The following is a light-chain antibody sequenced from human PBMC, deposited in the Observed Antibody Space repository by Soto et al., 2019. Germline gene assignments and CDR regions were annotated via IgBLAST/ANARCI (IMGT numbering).Light chain of an antibody. CDR2: EVI. CDR3: SSYTSMDTVI. V-gene: IGLV2-14*01. Sequence: QSALTQPASVSGSPGQSITISCAGTNSGIGRYNYVSWHQQHPGKAPKLLIFEVIHRPSGVSNRFSGSKSGSKASLTISGLQAEDEADYYCSSYTSMDTVIFGGGTKLTVL. CDR1: NSGIGRYNY. J-gene: IGLJ2*01.